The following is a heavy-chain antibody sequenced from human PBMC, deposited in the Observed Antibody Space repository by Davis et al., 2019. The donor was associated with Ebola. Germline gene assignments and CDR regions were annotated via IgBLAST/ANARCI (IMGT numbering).Heavy chain of an antibody. CDR2: IYYTGST. J-gene: IGHJ4*02. Sequence: SETLSPTCQVPGDSITSGGYYWSWVRQRPGKGLEWLGHIYYTGSTEYNPSIEGRLTMSVDTTKNQLSLELTSVIAADTAVYYCARLSRDVVVPAVILDFDYWGQGILVAVSS. D-gene: IGHD2-2*01. CDR1: GDSITSGGYY. V-gene: IGHV4-31*03. CDR3: ARLSRDVVVPAVILDFDY.